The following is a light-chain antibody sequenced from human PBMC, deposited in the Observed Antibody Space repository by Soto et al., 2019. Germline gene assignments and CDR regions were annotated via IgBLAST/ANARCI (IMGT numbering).Light chain of an antibody. V-gene: IGLV1-40*01. CDR2: GNS. Sequence: QSVLTQPPSVSGAPGQRVTISFTGSSSNIGAGYDVHWYQQLPGTAPKLLIYGNSNRPAGVPDRFSGSKSGTSASLAITGLQAEDEADYYCQSYDSRLSGVVFGGGTQLTVL. CDR3: QSYDSRLSGVV. CDR1: SSNIGAGYD. J-gene: IGLJ2*01.